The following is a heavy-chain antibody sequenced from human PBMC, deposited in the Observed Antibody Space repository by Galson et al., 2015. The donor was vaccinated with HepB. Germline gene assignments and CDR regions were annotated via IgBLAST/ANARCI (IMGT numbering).Heavy chain of an antibody. D-gene: IGHD3-22*01. J-gene: IGHJ3*02. Sequence: SLRLSCAASGFTFSSYSTNWVRQAPGKGLEWVSSISSSSSYIYYADSVKGRFTISRDNAKNSLYLQMNSLRAEDTAVYYCAGEATMIVVATPGDAFDIWGQGTMVTVSS. CDR1: GFTFSSYS. CDR3: AGEATMIVVATPGDAFDI. V-gene: IGHV3-21*01. CDR2: ISSSSSYI.